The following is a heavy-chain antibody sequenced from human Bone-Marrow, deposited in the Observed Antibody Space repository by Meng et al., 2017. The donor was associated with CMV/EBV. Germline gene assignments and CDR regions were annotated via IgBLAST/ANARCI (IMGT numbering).Heavy chain of an antibody. J-gene: IGHJ4*02. V-gene: IGHV1-69*13. CDR3: STKVGDRSGYPLAHFDY. CDR2: VIPIFGTP. CDR1: GASFSNFA. D-gene: IGHD3-22*01. Sequence: SVKVSCKASGASFSNFAISWVRQAPGQGLEWMGGVIPIFGTPNYAEKFQGRVTITADESTSTAYMELSSLRSEDTAVYYWSTKVGDRSGYPLAHFDYWGQGTLVTVSS.